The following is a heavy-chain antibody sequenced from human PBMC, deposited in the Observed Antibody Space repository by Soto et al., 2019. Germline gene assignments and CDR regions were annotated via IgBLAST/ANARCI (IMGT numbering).Heavy chain of an antibody. CDR2: INHSGST. CDR1: GGSFSGYY. J-gene: IGHJ5*02. D-gene: IGHD2-2*01. Sequence: TLSLTCAVYGGSFSGYYWSWIRQPPGKGLEWIGEINHSGSTNYNPSLKSRVTISVDTSKNQFSLKLSSVTAADTAVYYCARGRRDIVVVPAASRKGGFDPWGQGTLVTVSS. CDR3: ARGRRDIVVVPAASRKGGFDP. V-gene: IGHV4-34*01.